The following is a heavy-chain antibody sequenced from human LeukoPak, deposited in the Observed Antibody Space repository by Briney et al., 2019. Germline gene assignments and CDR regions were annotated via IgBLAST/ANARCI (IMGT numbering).Heavy chain of an antibody. Sequence: ETLSLTCTVSDGSISNYYCSWIRQSPGKGLEWVANIKQDGTEKYYVDSVRGRFAISRDNAKDSLYLQMNSLRAEDTAVYHCARVIAARPARRTYYYMDVWGTGTTVTVSS. CDR3: ARVIAARPARRTYYYMDV. V-gene: IGHV3-7*01. J-gene: IGHJ6*03. D-gene: IGHD6-6*01. CDR1: DGSISNYY. CDR2: IKQDGTEK.